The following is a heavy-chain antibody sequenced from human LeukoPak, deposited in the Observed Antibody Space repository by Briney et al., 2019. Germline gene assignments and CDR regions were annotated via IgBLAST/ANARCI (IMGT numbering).Heavy chain of an antibody. V-gene: IGHV4-59*01. J-gene: IGHJ4*02. CDR3: ARGGDYGDLRYFDY. CDR1: GGSISTYY. Sequence: SEALSLTCTVSGGSISTYYWSWIRQPPGKGLEWIGYIYYRGSTNYNPSLKSRVTFSVDTSKNQFSLKLNSVTAADTAVYYCARGGDYGDLRYFDYWGQGTLVTVSS. D-gene: IGHD4-17*01. CDR2: IYYRGST.